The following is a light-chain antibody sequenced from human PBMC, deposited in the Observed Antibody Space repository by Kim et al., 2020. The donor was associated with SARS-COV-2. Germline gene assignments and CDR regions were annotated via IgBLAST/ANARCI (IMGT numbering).Light chain of an antibody. CDR1: EGLSSW. V-gene: IGKV1-12*01. CDR3: QQSHSFPWT. CDR2: GAS. J-gene: IGKJ1*01. Sequence: ASVGDRVTIRCRASEGLSSWLAWYQQKPGKAPKLLIFGASTLHSGVPSRFSGSGSETDFTLTISSLQPEDSATYYCQQSHSFPWTFGQGTKVDIK.